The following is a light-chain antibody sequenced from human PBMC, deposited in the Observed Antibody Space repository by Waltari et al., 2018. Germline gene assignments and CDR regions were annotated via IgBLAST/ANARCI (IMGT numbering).Light chain of an antibody. V-gene: IGKV3-20*01. Sequence: EVVLTQSPGTLPLSQGEKATLSCRASQSLNKRYLAWYQQKPGQAPRLLIYGASSRAAGIPDRFSGSGSGTDFSLTINRLEPDDSAVYYCQQYGSSILYTFGQGTKLEIK. CDR1: QSLNKRY. CDR2: GAS. J-gene: IGKJ2*01. CDR3: QQYGSSILYT.